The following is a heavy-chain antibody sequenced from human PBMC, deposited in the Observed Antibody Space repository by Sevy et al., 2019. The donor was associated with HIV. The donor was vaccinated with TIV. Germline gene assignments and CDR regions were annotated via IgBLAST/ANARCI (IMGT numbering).Heavy chain of an antibody. CDR2: LYHSGST. J-gene: IGHJ4*02. D-gene: IGHD2-15*01. CDR3: ARVSGNSEWGYYFDS. Sequence: SDTLSLTCAVSGGSLSSGAYSWSWIRQPPGKGLEWIGCLYHSGSTYYNPSLKSRVTISVDRSKNQFSLKLSSVTAADTALYYCARVSGNSEWGYYFDSWGQGTLVTVSS. V-gene: IGHV4-30-2*01. CDR1: GGSLSSGAYS.